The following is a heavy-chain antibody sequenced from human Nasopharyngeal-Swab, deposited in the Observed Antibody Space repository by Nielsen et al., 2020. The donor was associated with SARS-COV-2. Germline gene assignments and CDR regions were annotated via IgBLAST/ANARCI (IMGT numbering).Heavy chain of an antibody. J-gene: IGHJ4*02. D-gene: IGHD4-17*01. CDR2: ISSNGGST. CDR3: ATGDDYGRDY. V-gene: IGHV3-64*01. CDR1: GFTFSSYG. Sequence: GESLKISCAASGFTFSSYGMHWVRQAPGKGLEYVSAISSNGGSTYYANSVKGRFTISRDNSKNTLYLQMGSLRAEDMAVYYCATGDDYGRDYWGQGTLVTVSS.